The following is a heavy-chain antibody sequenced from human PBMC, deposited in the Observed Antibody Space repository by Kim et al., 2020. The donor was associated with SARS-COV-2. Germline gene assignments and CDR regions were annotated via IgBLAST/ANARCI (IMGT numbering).Heavy chain of an antibody. CDR3: ATSKWGRDGYNWFDY. CDR1: GGSISSSSYY. V-gene: IGHV4-39*01. D-gene: IGHD5-12*01. J-gene: IGHJ4*02. CDR2: IYYSGST. Sequence: SETLSLTCTVSGGSISSSSYYWGWIRQPPGKGLEWIGSIYYSGSTYYNPSLKSRVTISVDTSKNQFSLKLSSVTAADTAVYYCATSKWGRDGYNWFDYWGQGTLVTVSS.